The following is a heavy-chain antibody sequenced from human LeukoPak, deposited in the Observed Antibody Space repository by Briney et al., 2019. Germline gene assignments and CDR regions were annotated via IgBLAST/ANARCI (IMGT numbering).Heavy chain of an antibody. CDR2: IIPIFGTA. D-gene: IGHD3-3*01. Sequence: SVKVSCKASGGTFSSYAISWVRQAPGQGLEWMGGIIPIFGTANYAQKFQGRVTITADESTSTAYTELSSLRFEDTAVYYCASGEGPIFGVVVYYFDYWGQGTLVTVSS. CDR1: GGTFSSYA. V-gene: IGHV1-69*13. J-gene: IGHJ4*02. CDR3: ASGEGPIFGVVVYYFDY.